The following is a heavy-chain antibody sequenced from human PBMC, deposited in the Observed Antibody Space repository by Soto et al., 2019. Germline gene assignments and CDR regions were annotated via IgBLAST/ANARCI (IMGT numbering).Heavy chain of an antibody. J-gene: IGHJ4*02. Sequence: GGSLRLSCAASGFTFSSYAMSWVRQAPGKGLEWVSAISGSGGSTYYADSVKGRFTISRDNSKNTLYLQMNSLRAEDTAVYYCAKYLSGGPSPPPFDFGGQGTLVTVSS. D-gene: IGHD1-26*01. CDR1: GFTFSSYA. V-gene: IGHV3-23*01. CDR3: AKYLSGGPSPPPFDF. CDR2: ISGSGGST.